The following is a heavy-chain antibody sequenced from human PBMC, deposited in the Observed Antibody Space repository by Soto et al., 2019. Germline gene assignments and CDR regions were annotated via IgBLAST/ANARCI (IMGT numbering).Heavy chain of an antibody. CDR3: ARTSAGGKYYYGMDV. Sequence: GESLHISCKGSGYSFTSYWIGGVRQMPGKGLEWMGIIYPGDSDTRYSPSFQGQVTISADKSISTAYLQWSSLKASDTAMYYCARTSAGGKYYYGMDVWGQGTTVTVSS. D-gene: IGHD6-13*01. V-gene: IGHV5-51*01. CDR2: IYPGDSDT. CDR1: GYSFTSYW. J-gene: IGHJ6*02.